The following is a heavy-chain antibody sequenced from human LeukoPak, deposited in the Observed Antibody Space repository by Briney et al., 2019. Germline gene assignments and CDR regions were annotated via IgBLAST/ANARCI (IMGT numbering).Heavy chain of an antibody. CDR2: INHSGST. Sequence: RTSETLSLTCAVYGGSFSGYYWSWIRQPPGKGLEWIGEINHSGSTNYNPSLKSRVTISVDTSKNQFSLKLSSVTAADTAVYYCARNSYYDIWSGYNDYWGQGTLVTVSS. J-gene: IGHJ4*02. CDR1: GGSFSGYY. V-gene: IGHV4-34*01. CDR3: ARNSYYDIWSGYNDY. D-gene: IGHD3-3*01.